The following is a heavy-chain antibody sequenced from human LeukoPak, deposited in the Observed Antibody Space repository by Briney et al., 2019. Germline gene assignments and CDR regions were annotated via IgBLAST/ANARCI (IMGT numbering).Heavy chain of an antibody. J-gene: IGHJ4*02. CDR2: ISGSGGST. Sequence: PGGSLRLSCAASGFTFSSYAMSWVRQAPGKGLEWVSAISGSGGSTYYADSVKGRFTISRDNSKNTLYLQMNSLRAEDTAVYYRAKNLSPLTGAGCFDYWGQGTLVTVSS. D-gene: IGHD6-13*01. V-gene: IGHV3-23*01. CDR1: GFTFSSYA. CDR3: AKNLSPLTGAGCFDY.